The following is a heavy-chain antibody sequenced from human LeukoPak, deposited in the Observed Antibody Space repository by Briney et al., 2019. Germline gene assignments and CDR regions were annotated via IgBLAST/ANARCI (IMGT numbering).Heavy chain of an antibody. CDR1: GYSISSCYY. J-gene: IGHJ4*02. Sequence: SETLSLTCAVSGYSISSCYYWCWIQPPPGKGLEWIGSSYNSRSTYYTPSLKSRFTISVDTSKNQFSLKLSSVTAADTAVYYCARPYNYGFWSGYRYWGQGTLVTVSS. CDR2: SYNSRST. D-gene: IGHD3-3*01. CDR3: ARPYNYGFWSGYRY. V-gene: IGHV4-38-2*01.